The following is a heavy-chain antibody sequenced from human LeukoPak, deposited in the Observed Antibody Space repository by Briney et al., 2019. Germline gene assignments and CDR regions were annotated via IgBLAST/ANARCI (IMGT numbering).Heavy chain of an antibody. J-gene: IGHJ5*02. CDR1: GFTFDDYA. D-gene: IGHD3-22*01. CDR3: AKARRIYDSSGYSGFDP. Sequence: GRSLRLSCAASGFTFDDYAMHWVRQAPGKGLEWVSGISWNSGSIGYADSVKGRFTISRDNAKNSLYLQMNSLRAEDMALYYCAKARRIYDSSGYSGFDPWGQGTLVTVSS. V-gene: IGHV3-9*03. CDR2: ISWNSGSI.